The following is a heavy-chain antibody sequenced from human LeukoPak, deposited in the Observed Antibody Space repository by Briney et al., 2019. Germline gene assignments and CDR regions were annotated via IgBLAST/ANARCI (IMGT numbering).Heavy chain of an antibody. CDR2: ISSSSSYI. D-gene: IGHD3-3*01. CDR3: ARTRYDFWYVDV. Sequence: GGSLRLSCAASGFTFSSYSMNWVRQAPGKGLEWVSSISSSSSYIYYADPVKGRFTISRDNAKNSLYLQMNSLRAEDTAVYYCARTRYDFWYVDVWGKGTTVTVSS. V-gene: IGHV3-21*01. J-gene: IGHJ6*04. CDR1: GFTFSSYS.